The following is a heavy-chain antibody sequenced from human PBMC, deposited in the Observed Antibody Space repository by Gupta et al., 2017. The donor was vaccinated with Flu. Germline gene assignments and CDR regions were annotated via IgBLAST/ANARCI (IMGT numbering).Heavy chain of an antibody. CDR3: TRGWQQLVRVY. CDR2: ISTSGTIK. CDR1: GLSFRVFE. V-gene: IGHV3-48*03. J-gene: IGHJ4*02. Sequence: EVQLVESGGGLVQPGGSLRLSCSASGLSFRVFEMSWVRQAPGKGLEWVSYISTSGTIKYYADSVKGRFTISRDNAKSSLFLQMNSLRVEDTAVYYCTRGWQQLVRVYWGQGTLVTVSS. D-gene: IGHD6-13*01.